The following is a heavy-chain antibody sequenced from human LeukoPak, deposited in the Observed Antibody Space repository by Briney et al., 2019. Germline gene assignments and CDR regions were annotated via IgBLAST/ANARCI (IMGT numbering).Heavy chain of an antibody. CDR3: ARMIRGIHVYYYGMDV. CDR1: GFTFSSYA. V-gene: IGHV3-23*01. D-gene: IGHD3-10*01. J-gene: IGHJ6*02. Sequence: GGSLGLSCAASGFTFSSYAMTWVRQAPGKGLEWVSLISASGDSTYYADSVKRRFTISRDSSKSTLSLQMDSLRAEDTAVYFCARMIRGIHVYYYGMDVWGQGTTVTVS. CDR2: ISASGDST.